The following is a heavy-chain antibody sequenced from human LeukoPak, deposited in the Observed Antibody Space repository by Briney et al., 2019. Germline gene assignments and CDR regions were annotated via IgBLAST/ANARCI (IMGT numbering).Heavy chain of an antibody. CDR2: INHSGST. CDR3: ARGPITIFGVVTVRKFDY. Sequence: TSETLSLTCAVYGGSFSGYYWSWIRQPPGKGLEWIGEINHSGSTNYNPSLKSRVTISVDTSKNQFSLKLSSVTAADTAAYYCARGPITIFGVVTVRKFDYWGQGTLVTVSS. V-gene: IGHV4-34*01. D-gene: IGHD3-3*01. CDR1: GGSFSGYY. J-gene: IGHJ4*02.